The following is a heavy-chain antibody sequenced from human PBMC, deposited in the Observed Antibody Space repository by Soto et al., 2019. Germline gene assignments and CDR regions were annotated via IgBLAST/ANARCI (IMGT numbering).Heavy chain of an antibody. CDR1: GYTFTSYA. CDR2: INAGNGNT. D-gene: IGHD4-17*01. V-gene: IGHV1-3*01. CDR3: ARWGDYGGNPEVYGMDV. Sequence: ASVKVSCKASGYTFTSYAMHWVRQAPGQRLEWMGWINAGNGNTKYSQKFQGRVTITRDTSASTAYMELSSLRSEDTAVYYCARWGDYGGNPEVYGMDVWGQGTTVTVSS. J-gene: IGHJ6*02.